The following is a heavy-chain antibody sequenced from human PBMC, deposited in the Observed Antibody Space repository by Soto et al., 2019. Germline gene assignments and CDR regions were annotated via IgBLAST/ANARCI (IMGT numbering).Heavy chain of an antibody. J-gene: IGHJ4*02. V-gene: IGHV7-4-1*01. D-gene: IGHD1-26*01. Sequence: QVQLVQSGSESMQPGASVKVSCKGSGYNFNSHSINWLRQAPGQGLEWMGWINPNTGNPTYEQGFTGPFVLSVEHFGRPVYLENFSLKAGGFGVFYCARGRASGSFDYWGQGTLVTVSS. CDR2: INPNTGNP. CDR1: GYNFNSHS. CDR3: ARGRASGSFDY.